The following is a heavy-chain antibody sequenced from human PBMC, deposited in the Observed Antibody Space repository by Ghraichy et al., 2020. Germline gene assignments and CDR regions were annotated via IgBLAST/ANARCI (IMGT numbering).Heavy chain of an antibody. CDR3: ARYRAGRGLTVTEPFDY. CDR2: IYYSGST. CDR1: GGSISSGGYY. Sequence: SQTLSLTCTVSGGSISSGGYYWSWIRQHPGKGLEWIGYIYYSGSTYYNPSLKSRVTISVDTSKNQFSLKLSSVTAADTAVYYCARYRAGRGLTVTEPFDYWGQGTLVTVSS. J-gene: IGHJ4*02. V-gene: IGHV4-31*03. D-gene: IGHD4-17*01.